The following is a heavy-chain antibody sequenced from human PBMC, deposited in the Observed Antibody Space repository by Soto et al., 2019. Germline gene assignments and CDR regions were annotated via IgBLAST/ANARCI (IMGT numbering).Heavy chain of an antibody. Sequence: QVQLVQSGAEVKKPGSSVKVSCKASGDTFSTYTITWIRQAPGQGLEWMGGIIPRSATSKYAQKFQGRVTITADESTSTVYMELRTLRPEDTAVYYCARECLVLVPTTVHSDYSDYAMDVWGQGTTVTVSS. CDR1: GDTFSTYT. J-gene: IGHJ6*02. D-gene: IGHD4-17*01. CDR2: IIPRSATS. V-gene: IGHV1-69*12. CDR3: ARECLVLVPTTVHSDYSDYAMDV.